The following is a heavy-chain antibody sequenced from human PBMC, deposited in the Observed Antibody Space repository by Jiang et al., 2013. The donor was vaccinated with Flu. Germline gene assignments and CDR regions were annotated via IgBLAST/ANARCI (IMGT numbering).Heavy chain of an antibody. CDR2: IYSGDSET. J-gene: IGHJ4*02. CDR1: GYSFTSYW. Sequence: SLKISCKGSGYSFTSYWIGWVRQMPGKGLEWMGIIYSGDSETRYSPSFQGQVTISADKSISTVYLQWSSLKASDTAMYYCARTTNGYYYESSGYYYDYWGQGTLVTVSS. CDR3: ARTTNGYYYESSGYYYDY. V-gene: IGHV5-51*01. D-gene: IGHD3-22*01.